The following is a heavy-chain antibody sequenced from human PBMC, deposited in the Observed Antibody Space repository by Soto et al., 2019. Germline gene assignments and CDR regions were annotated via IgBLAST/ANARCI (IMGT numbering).Heavy chain of an antibody. J-gene: IGHJ6*02. CDR1: SGPDSSHN. CDR2: VYYTGGT. V-gene: IGHV4-59*08. Sequence: QVQLQQSGPGLVKPSETLSLTCTVSSGPDSSHNWGWIRQPPGRGLEWIGYVYYTGGTSYNPSLKSRVTIPADTSTNHISLTLSSVTAADTAVYYCVRQGIGNLHGLVDVWGHGTTVSVSS. CDR3: VRQGIGNLHGLVDV. D-gene: IGHD1-1*01.